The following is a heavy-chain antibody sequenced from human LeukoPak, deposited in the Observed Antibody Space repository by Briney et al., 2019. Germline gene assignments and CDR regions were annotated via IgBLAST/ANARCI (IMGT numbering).Heavy chain of an antibody. CDR1: GGTFSSYA. V-gene: IGHV1-69*13. CDR3: ARSRIWGSYRENFDY. D-gene: IGHD3-16*02. CDR2: IIPIFGTA. Sequence: PRASVKVSCKASGGTFSSYAISWVRQAPGQGLEWMGGIIPIFGTANYAQKFQGRVTITADESTSTAYMELSSLRSEDTAMYYCARSRIWGSYRENFDYWGQGTLVTVSS. J-gene: IGHJ4*02.